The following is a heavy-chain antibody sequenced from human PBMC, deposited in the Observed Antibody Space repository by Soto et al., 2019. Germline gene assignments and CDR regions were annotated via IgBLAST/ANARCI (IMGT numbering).Heavy chain of an antibody. J-gene: IGHJ5*02. Sequence: GGSLRLSCAASGFTFSSYAMSWVRQAPGKGLEWVSAISGSGGSTYYADSVKGRFTISRDNSKNTLYLQMNSLRAEDTAVYYCAKDQDTMIVVVMGFDPWGQGTLATVSS. V-gene: IGHV3-23*01. D-gene: IGHD3-22*01. CDR1: GFTFSSYA. CDR2: ISGSGGST. CDR3: AKDQDTMIVVVMGFDP.